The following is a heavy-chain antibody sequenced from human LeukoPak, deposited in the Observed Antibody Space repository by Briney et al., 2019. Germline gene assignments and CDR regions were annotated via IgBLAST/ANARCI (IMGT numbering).Heavy chain of an antibody. Sequence: ASVKVSCKASGYTFTSYGISWVRQAPGQGLEWMGWISAYNGNTNYAQKLQGRVNMTTDTSTSTAYMELGSLRSDDTAVYYCARRVFLEWLNYYYYYMDVWGKGTTVTVSS. J-gene: IGHJ6*03. CDR3: ARRVFLEWLNYYYYYMDV. CDR2: ISAYNGNT. V-gene: IGHV1-18*01. CDR1: GYTFTSYG. D-gene: IGHD3-3*01.